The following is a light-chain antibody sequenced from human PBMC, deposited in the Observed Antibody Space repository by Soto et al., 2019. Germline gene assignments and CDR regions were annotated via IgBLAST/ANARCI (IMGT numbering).Light chain of an antibody. CDR2: VAS. CDR1: QGISSY. Sequence: DIQLTQSPSFLSASVGDRVTITCRASQGISSYLAWYQQKPGKAPKLLIYVASALQSGVPSRFSGSGSGTEFTLTISSLQPDDVATYYCQQYNALWYTFGQGTKV. V-gene: IGKV1-9*01. CDR3: QQYNALWYT. J-gene: IGKJ2*01.